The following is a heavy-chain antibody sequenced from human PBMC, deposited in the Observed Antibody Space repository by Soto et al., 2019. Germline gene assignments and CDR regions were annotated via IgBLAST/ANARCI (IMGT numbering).Heavy chain of an antibody. CDR2: ISAYNGNT. V-gene: IGHV1-18*01. Sequence: ASVKVSCKASGYTFTSYGISWVRQAPGQGLEWMGCISAYNGNTNYAQKLQGRVTMTTDTSTSTAYMELRSLRSDDTAVYYCARELPLLWFGELSDYWGQGTQVTVSS. J-gene: IGHJ4*02. CDR1: GYTFTSYG. D-gene: IGHD3-10*01. CDR3: ARELPLLWFGELSDY.